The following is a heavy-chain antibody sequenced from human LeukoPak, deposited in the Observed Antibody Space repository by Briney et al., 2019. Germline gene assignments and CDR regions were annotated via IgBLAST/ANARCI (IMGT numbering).Heavy chain of an antibody. CDR2: IVVGSGNT. Sequence: ASVKVSCKASGFTFTSSAVRWVRQARGQRLEWIGWIVVGSGNTNYAQKFQERVTITRDMSTSTAYMELSSLRSEDTAVYYCAADEEGDPDAFDIWGQGTMVTVSS. CDR3: AADEEGDPDAFDI. D-gene: IGHD3-16*01. J-gene: IGHJ3*02. CDR1: GFTFTSSA. V-gene: IGHV1-58*01.